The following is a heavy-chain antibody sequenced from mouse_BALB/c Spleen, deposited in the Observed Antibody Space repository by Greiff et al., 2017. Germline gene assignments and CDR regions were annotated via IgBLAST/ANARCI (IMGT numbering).Heavy chain of an antibody. Sequence: EVHLVESGGGLVQPGGSLRLSCATSGFTFTDYYMSWVRQPPGKALEWLGFIRNKANGYTTEYSASVKGRFTISRDNSQRIRYLQMNTLRAEDSATYYCARDRAMDYWGQGTSVTVSS. J-gene: IGHJ4*01. CDR3: ARDRAMDY. V-gene: IGHV7-3*02. CDR2: IRNKANGYTT. CDR1: GFTFTDYY.